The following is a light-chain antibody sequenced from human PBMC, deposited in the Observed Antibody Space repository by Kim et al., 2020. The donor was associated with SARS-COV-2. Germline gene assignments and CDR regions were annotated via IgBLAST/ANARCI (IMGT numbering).Light chain of an antibody. Sequence: EILITQSPGTLSVFPGEGVTLSCRASHSIGVDLAWYQHKPGQAPRLLIYGASNRATDVPGRFSGSGSGTDFTLTISSLQSEDFAVYFCQQYNDWLSFGGGTKVDIK. V-gene: IGKV3D-15*01. CDR2: GAS. CDR3: QQYNDWLS. CDR1: HSIGVD. J-gene: IGKJ4*01.